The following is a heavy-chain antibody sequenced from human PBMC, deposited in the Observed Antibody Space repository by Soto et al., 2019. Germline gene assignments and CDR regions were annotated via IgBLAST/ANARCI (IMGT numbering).Heavy chain of an antibody. CDR3: ARRGYSSGWYYFDY. CDR1: GGSISIYY. J-gene: IGHJ4*02. D-gene: IGHD6-19*01. V-gene: IGHV4-59*01. Sequence: SETLSLTCSVSGGSISIYYWSWIRHPPGKGLEWIGYILYSGSTNYSPSLKSRVTISVDTSKNQFSLKLTSVTAADTAVYYCARRGYSSGWYYFDYWGQGTLVTVSS. CDR2: ILYSGST.